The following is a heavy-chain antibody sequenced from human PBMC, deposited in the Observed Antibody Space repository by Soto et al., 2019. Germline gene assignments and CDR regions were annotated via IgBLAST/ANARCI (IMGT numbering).Heavy chain of an antibody. J-gene: IGHJ6*02. V-gene: IGHV4-61*01. Sequence: QVQLQESGPGLVKPSETLSLTCTVSGGSVSSGSYYWSWIRQPPGKGLEWIGYIYYSGSTNYNPSLKSRDTISVVTSRNQFTLKLSSVTAADTAVYYCARDRVGGGSSDYYCYGMDVWGQGTTVTVSS. CDR1: GGSVSSGSYY. CDR2: IYYSGST. CDR3: ARDRVGGGSSDYYCYGMDV. D-gene: IGHD2-15*01.